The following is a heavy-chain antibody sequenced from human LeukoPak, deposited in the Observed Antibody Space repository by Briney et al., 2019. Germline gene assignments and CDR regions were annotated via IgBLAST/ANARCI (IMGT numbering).Heavy chain of an antibody. Sequence: GGSLRLSCAASGFTFSTYSMNWVRQAPGKGLEWASSVSSGSNYIYYADSVKGRFTISRDNAKNSLYLQMDSLRAEDTAVYYCARENWYLYDYWGQGTLVTVSS. V-gene: IGHV3-21*01. CDR2: VSSGSNYI. CDR1: GFTFSTYS. J-gene: IGHJ4*02. CDR3: ARENWYLYDY. D-gene: IGHD1-7*01.